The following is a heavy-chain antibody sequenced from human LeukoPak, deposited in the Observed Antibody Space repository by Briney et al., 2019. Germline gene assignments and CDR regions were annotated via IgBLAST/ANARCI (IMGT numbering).Heavy chain of an antibody. V-gene: IGHV4-34*01. J-gene: IGHJ6*02. CDR1: GGSFSGYY. CDR3: ARVDFSYYYYYGMDV. CDR2: INHRRRT. D-gene: IGHD3-9*01. Sequence: SSETLSLTCAVYGGSFSGYYWSWIRQPPGKGLEWIGEINHRRRTNSNPSLKRPLTISVDTSKHQFSLKLSSVTAADTAVYYCARVDFSYYYYYGMDVWGQGTTVTVSS.